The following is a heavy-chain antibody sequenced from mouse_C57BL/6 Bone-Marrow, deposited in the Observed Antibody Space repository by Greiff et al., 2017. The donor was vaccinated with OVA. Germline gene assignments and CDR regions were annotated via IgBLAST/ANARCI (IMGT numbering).Heavy chain of an antibody. CDR3: ARMGHWYFDV. CDR1: GYAFTNYL. CDR2: INPGSGGT. Sequence: QFQLQQSGAELVRPGTSVKVSCKASGYAFTNYLIEWVKQRPGQGLEWIGVINPGSGGTNYNEKFKGKATLTADKSSSTAYMQLSSLTSEDSAVYFCARMGHWYFDVWGTGTTVTVSS. J-gene: IGHJ1*03. V-gene: IGHV1-54*01.